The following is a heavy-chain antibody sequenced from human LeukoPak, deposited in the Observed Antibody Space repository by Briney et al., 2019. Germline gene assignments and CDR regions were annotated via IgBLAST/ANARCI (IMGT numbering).Heavy chain of an antibody. CDR3: AKDPYDYYDSSGYYYEPYFDY. CDR2: ISGSGGST. J-gene: IGHJ4*02. CDR1: GFTFSSYA. V-gene: IGHV3-23*01. Sequence: GGSLRLSCAASGFTFSSYAMSWVRQAPGKGLEWVSAISGSGGSTYYADSVKGRFTISRDNSKNTLYLQMNSLRAEDTAVYYCAKDPYDYYDSSGYYYEPYFDYWGQGPLVTVSS. D-gene: IGHD3-22*01.